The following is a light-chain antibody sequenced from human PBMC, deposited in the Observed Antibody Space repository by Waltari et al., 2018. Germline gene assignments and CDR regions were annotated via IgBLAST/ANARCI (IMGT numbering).Light chain of an antibody. V-gene: IGLV2-18*02. CDR2: EVS. J-gene: IGLJ1*01. CDR1: SSDVGSYNR. Sequence: QSALTQPPSVSGSPGQSVTISCTGTSSDVGSYNRVSWYQQPPDTAPTLIIYEVSDRPSGVPDRFSGSKSAETAFLTISGLQAEDEADYFCSSYTSSSTWVFGTGTKVTVL. CDR3: SSYTSSSTWV.